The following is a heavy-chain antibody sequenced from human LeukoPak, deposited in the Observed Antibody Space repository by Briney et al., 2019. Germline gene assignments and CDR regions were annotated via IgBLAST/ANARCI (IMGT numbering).Heavy chain of an antibody. V-gene: IGHV4-39*07. Sequence: SETLSLTCTVSGGSISSSSYYWGWIRQPPGKGLEWIGSIYYSGSTYYNPSLKSRVTISVDTSKNQFSLKLSSVTAADTAVYYCARVGPRPSGVMDVWGQGTTVTVSS. CDR1: GGSISSSSYY. CDR2: IYYSGST. J-gene: IGHJ6*02. CDR3: ARVGPRPSGVMDV.